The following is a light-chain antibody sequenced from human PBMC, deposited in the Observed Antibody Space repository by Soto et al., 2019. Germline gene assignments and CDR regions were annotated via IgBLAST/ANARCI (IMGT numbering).Light chain of an antibody. CDR1: SRGVGAYSS. CDR2: EVT. Sequence: SALTHPPSASGSPGQSVTVTCAGTSRGVGAYSSVAWYQQHPGKAPKLIIYEVTKRPSGVPDRFSGARSGNTAFLTVSGLQADDEADYYCSAHAGSNNYVFGTGTKVTVL. V-gene: IGLV2-8*01. J-gene: IGLJ1*01. CDR3: SAHAGSNNYV.